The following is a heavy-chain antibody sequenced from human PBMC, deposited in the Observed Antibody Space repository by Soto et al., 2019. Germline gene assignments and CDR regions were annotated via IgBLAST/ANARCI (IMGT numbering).Heavy chain of an antibody. D-gene: IGHD1-26*01. CDR1: GYTFASYG. CDR3: ARVVGALGHWFDP. Sequence: GASVKVSCKASGYTFASYGISWVRQAPGQGLEWMGRISACNGNTNYAQKLQGRVTMTTDTSTSTAYMELRSLRSDDTAVYYCARVVGALGHWFDPWGQGTLVTVSS. J-gene: IGHJ5*02. CDR2: ISACNGNT. V-gene: IGHV1-18*01.